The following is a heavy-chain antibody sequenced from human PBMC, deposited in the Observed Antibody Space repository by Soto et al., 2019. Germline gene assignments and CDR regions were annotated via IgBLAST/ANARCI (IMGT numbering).Heavy chain of an antibody. Sequence: QVQLVQSGAEVKKPGASVKVSCKASGYTFTSYGISWVRQAPGQGLEWMGWISAYNGNTKSAQKLQGRVTMTTDTSMSTAYMELWRLGADDTAVYYCVRDLAVGLVDYWGQGTLVTVSS. V-gene: IGHV1-18*01. D-gene: IGHD6-19*01. CDR1: GYTFTSYG. CDR2: ISAYNGNT. CDR3: VRDLAVGLVDY. J-gene: IGHJ4*02.